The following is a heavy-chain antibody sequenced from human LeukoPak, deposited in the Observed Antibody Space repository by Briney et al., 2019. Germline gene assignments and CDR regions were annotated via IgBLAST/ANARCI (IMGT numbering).Heavy chain of an antibody. Sequence: DPGGSLRLSCAASGFTFSNAWMNWVRQAPGRGLEWVGRIKSKTDGGTTDYAAPVKGRFTISRDDSKNTLYLQMNSLKTEDTAVYYCTTEGLSGSYPFDYWGQGTLVTVSS. J-gene: IGHJ4*02. CDR2: IKSKTDGGTT. CDR3: TTEGLSGSYPFDY. V-gene: IGHV3-15*07. CDR1: GFTFSNAW. D-gene: IGHD1-26*01.